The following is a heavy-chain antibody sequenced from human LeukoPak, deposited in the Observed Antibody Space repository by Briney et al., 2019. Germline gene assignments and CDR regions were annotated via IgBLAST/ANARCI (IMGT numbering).Heavy chain of an antibody. J-gene: IGHJ4*02. CDR1: GGSISSYY. CDR2: IYYSGST. D-gene: IGHD1-26*01. CDR3: ARTIVGALGY. Sequence: PSVTLSLTCTVSGGSISSYYWSWIRQPPGKGLEWIGYIYYSGSTNYNPSLKSRVTISVDTSKNQFSLKLSSVTAADTAVYYCARTIVGALGYWGQGTLVTVSS. V-gene: IGHV4-59*01.